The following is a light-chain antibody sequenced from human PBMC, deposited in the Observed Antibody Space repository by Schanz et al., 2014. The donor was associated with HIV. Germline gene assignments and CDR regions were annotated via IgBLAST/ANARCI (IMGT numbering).Light chain of an antibody. Sequence: DIQMTQSPSSLSASVGDRVTITCRASQTIRNSLNWYQQKPGKAPKLLIYQASSLNIGVPSRFSGSGSGTEFTLTISSLQPDDFATYYCQQYDRSSWTFGLGTKVETK. V-gene: IGKV1-5*03. CDR1: QTIRNS. CDR2: QAS. J-gene: IGKJ1*01. CDR3: QQYDRSSWT.